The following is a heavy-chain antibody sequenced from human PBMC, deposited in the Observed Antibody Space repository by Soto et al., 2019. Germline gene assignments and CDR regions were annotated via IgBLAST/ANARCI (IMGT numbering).Heavy chain of an antibody. CDR3: ARQVHSSGWFDF. CDR2: IYPDDSDT. D-gene: IGHD6-19*01. Sequence: EVQLVQSGAEVKKPGESLKISCKGSGFSFATYWIGWVRQMPGKGLEWMGIIYPDDSDTPYSPSFQGQVTISADKSISTAYLQWSSLKASDTAMYYCARQVHSSGWFDFWGQGTLVTVSS. CDR1: GFSFATYW. J-gene: IGHJ4*02. V-gene: IGHV5-51*01.